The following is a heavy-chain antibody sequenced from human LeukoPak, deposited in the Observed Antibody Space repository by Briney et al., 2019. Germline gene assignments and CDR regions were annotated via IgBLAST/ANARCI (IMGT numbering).Heavy chain of an antibody. CDR3: AKCSSSWYTDYFDY. D-gene: IGHD6-13*01. J-gene: IGHJ4*02. V-gene: IGHV3-23*01. CDR1: GFIFSSYG. CDR2: ISGSGGST. Sequence: GGSPRLSCTASGFIFSSYGMHWVRQAPGKGLEWVSPISGSGGSTYYADSVKGRFTISRDNSKNTLSLQMKSLRAEDTAVYYCAKCSSSWYTDYFDYWGQGTLVTVSS.